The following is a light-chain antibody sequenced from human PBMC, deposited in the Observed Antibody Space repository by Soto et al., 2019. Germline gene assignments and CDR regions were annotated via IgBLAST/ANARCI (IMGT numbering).Light chain of an antibody. CDR2: DVS. CDR1: SSDVGGYNY. CDR3: SSYSSSIYVI. J-gene: IGLJ2*01. Sequence: QSALTQVASVSGFPGQSVSISCTGSSSDVGGYNYVSWYQLHPGRAPKLIIFDVSNRPSGVSNRFSGSRSGNTASLTISGLQAEDDADYYCSSYSSSIYVIFGGGTKLTVL. V-gene: IGLV2-14*03.